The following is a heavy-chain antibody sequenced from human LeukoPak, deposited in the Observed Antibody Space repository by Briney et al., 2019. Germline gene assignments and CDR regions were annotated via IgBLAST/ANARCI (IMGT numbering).Heavy chain of an antibody. D-gene: IGHD5-12*01. Sequence: RPGGSLRLSCAASGFTFSSFEMNWVRQAPGKGLEWVSYIGISGSTKYYADSVKGRFTISRDNAKNSLYLQMNSLTAEDTAIYYCAREMGGYPCDYWGQGTLVTVSS. J-gene: IGHJ4*02. V-gene: IGHV3-48*03. CDR3: AREMGGYPCDY. CDR2: IGISGSTK. CDR1: GFTFSSFE.